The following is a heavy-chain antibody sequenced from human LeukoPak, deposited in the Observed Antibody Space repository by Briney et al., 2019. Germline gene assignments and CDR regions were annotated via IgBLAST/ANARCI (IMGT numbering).Heavy chain of an antibody. CDR3: ARRLDLGSIVVVVAATGCFDY. CDR1: GFTFGSYA. CDR2: ISGSGGST. J-gene: IGHJ4*02. V-gene: IGHV3-23*01. D-gene: IGHD2-15*01. Sequence: GGSLRLSCAASGFTFGSYAMSWVRQAPGKGLEWVSSISGSGGSTYYADSVKGRFTISRDNSKNTLYLQMNSLRAEDTAINYCARRLDLGSIVVVVAATGCFDYWGQGTLVTVSS.